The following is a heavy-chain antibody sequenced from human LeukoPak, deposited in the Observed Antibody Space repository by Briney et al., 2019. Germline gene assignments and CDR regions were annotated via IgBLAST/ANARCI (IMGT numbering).Heavy chain of an antibody. CDR1: GFTFSSYG. J-gene: IGHJ2*01. Sequence: GGSLRLSCAASGFTFSSYGMHWVRQAPGKGLEWVSAISGSGGSTYYADSVKGRFTISRDNSKNTLYLQMNSLRAEDTAVYYCAKEGGGGFGEFNWYFDLWGRGTLVTVSS. CDR3: AKEGGGGFGEFNWYFDL. V-gene: IGHV3-23*01. CDR2: ISGSGGST. D-gene: IGHD3-10*01.